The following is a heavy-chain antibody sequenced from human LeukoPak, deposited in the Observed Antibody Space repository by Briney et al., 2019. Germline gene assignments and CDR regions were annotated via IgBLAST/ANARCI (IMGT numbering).Heavy chain of an antibody. Sequence: GGSLRLSCAASGFTFSSYWMSWVRQAPGKGLEWVATINPDGTQNYYVDSVKGRFTVSGDNAKNSLYLQMNSLGADDTAVYYCARYFTTVASTVRLDYWGQGALVTVSS. J-gene: IGHJ4*02. D-gene: IGHD6-19*01. V-gene: IGHV3-7*03. CDR3: ARYFTTVASTVRLDY. CDR2: INPDGTQN. CDR1: GFTFSSYW.